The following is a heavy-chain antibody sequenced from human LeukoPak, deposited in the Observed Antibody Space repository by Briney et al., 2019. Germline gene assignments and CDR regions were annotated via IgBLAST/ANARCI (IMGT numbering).Heavy chain of an antibody. J-gene: IGHJ5*02. D-gene: IGHD2-2*01. CDR2: IKQDGSEK. CDR3: ARDAFLGYCSSTSCYQSWFDP. CDR1: GFTFSSYW. V-gene: IGHV3-7*01. Sequence: GGSLRLSCAASGFTFSSYWMSWVRQAPGKGLEWVAHIKQDGSEKYYVDSVKGRFTISRDNAKNSLYLQMNSLRAEDTAVYYCARDAFLGYCSSTSCYQSWFDPWGQGTLVTVSS.